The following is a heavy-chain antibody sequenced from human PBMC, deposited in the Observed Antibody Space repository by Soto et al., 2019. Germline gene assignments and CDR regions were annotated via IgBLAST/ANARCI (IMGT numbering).Heavy chain of an antibody. Sequence: GGSLRLSCAASGFTFSSYAMSWVRQAPGKGLEWVSAISGSGSYTYYADSVKGRFTISRDSSKNTLYLQMNSLRAEDTAVYYCAKAIGVGLLLSQYAMDVWGQGTTVTVSS. J-gene: IGHJ6*02. D-gene: IGHD2-15*01. CDR1: GFTFSSYA. V-gene: IGHV3-23*01. CDR3: AKAIGVGLLLSQYAMDV. CDR2: ISGSGSYT.